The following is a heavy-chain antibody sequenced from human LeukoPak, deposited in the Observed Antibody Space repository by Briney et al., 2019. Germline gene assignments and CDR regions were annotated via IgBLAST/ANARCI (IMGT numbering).Heavy chain of an antibody. CDR3: AGAVADKYPYYYYGMDV. Sequence: PSETLSLTCTVSGGSISSYYWSWIRQPPGRGLEWIGYIYYSGSTNYNPSLKSRVTISVDTSKNQFSLKLSSVTAADTAVYYCAGAVADKYPYYYYGMDVWGQGTTVTVSS. CDR2: IYYSGST. V-gene: IGHV4-59*01. J-gene: IGHJ6*02. CDR1: GGSISSYY. D-gene: IGHD6-19*01.